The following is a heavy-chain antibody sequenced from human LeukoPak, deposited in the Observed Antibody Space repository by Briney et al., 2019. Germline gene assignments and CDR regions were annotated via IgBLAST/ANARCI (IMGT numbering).Heavy chain of an antibody. V-gene: IGHV3-66*01. CDR1: GFTVSSNY. J-gene: IGHJ6*03. CDR3: ARGPSSYFYMDV. CDR2: YSGGST. Sequence: AGSLRLSCAASGFTVSSNYMSWVRQAPGKGLEWVSVYSGGSTYYADPVKGRFTISRDNSKDTLYLQMGSLRPEDTAVYYCARGPSSYFYMDVWGKGTTVTISS.